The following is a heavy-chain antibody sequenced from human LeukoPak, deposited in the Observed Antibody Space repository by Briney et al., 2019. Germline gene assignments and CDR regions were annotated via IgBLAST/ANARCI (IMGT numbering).Heavy chain of an antibody. CDR3: ARDSPRSSWSFVY. D-gene: IGHD6-13*01. CDR2: IWYDGSNK. CDR1: GFTFSSYG. Sequence: GGSLRLSCAASGFTFSSYGMHWVRQAPGKGLEWVAVIWYDGSNKYYADSVKGRFTISRDNSKNTLYLQMNSLRAEDTAVYYCARDSPRSSWSFVYWGQGTLVTVSS. V-gene: IGHV3-33*01. J-gene: IGHJ4*02.